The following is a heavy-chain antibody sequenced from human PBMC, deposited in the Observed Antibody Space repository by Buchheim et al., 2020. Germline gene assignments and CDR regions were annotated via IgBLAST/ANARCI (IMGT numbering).Heavy chain of an antibody. CDR1: GYTFTSYD. V-gene: IGHV1-8*01. CDR3: ARGLRDFWSGYAYYYYYYYMDV. Sequence: QVQLVQSGAEVKKPGASVKVSCKASGYTFTSYDINWVRQATGQGLEWMGWMNPNSGNTGYAQKFQGRVTMTRNTSLSTAYMELSSLRSEDTAVYYCARGLRDFWSGYAYYYYYYYMDVWGKGTT. CDR2: MNPNSGNT. J-gene: IGHJ6*03. D-gene: IGHD3-3*01.